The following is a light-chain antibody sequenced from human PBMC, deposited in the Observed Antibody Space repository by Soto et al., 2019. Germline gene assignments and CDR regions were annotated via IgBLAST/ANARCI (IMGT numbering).Light chain of an antibody. V-gene: IGKV3-15*01. CDR1: KSVSNN. Sequence: EIVMTQSPATVSVSPGERAILSCRASKSVSNNLAWYQQKPGQAPRLLIYGASTRATGIPARFSGSGSGTEFTLSISSLQSEDSAIYYCQQYNNWPPLTFGGGTKVEIK. J-gene: IGKJ4*01. CDR3: QQYNNWPPLT. CDR2: GAS.